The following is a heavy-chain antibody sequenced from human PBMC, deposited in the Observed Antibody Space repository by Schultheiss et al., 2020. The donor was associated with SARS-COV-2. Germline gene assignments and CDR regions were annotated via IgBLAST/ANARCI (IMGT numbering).Heavy chain of an antibody. V-gene: IGHV4-59*01. D-gene: IGHD4/OR15-4a*01. CDR2: ITHSGSA. J-gene: IGHJ4*02. CDR3: AREGALRDYGASYSYVDY. Sequence: SETMSLTCAVYGGSFSGYYWSWIRQPPGKGLQWIGYITHSGSANYNPSLGSRLTISVGTSKNQLSLKLTSVTPADTAVYYCAREGALRDYGASYSYVDYWGQGTLVTVSS. CDR1: GGSFSGYY.